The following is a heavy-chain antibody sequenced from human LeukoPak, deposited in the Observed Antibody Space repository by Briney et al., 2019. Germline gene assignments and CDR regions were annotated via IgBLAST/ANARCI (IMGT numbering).Heavy chain of an antibody. J-gene: IGHJ3*02. CDR3: ANTDIRGHADI. D-gene: IGHD3-9*01. V-gene: IGHV3-30*18. CDR1: GFTFSSYG. Sequence: GGSLRLSCAASGFTFSSYGMHWVRQAPGKGLEWVAVISYDGSNKYYADSVKGRFTISRDNSKNTLYLQMNSLRAEDTAVYYCANTDIRGHADIWGQGTMVTVSS. CDR2: ISYDGSNK.